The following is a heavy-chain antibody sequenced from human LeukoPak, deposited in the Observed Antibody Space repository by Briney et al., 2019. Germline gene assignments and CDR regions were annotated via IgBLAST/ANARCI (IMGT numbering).Heavy chain of an antibody. CDR1: GGSISSYY. Sequence: SETLSLTSTVSGGSISSYYWSWIRQPPGKGLEWIGYIYYSGSTNYNPSLKSRVTISVDTSKNQFSLKLSSVTAADTAVYYCARGLAAAAVAGLDYWGQGTLVTVSS. V-gene: IGHV4-59*01. CDR3: ARGLAAAAVAGLDY. J-gene: IGHJ4*02. D-gene: IGHD6-19*01. CDR2: IYYSGST.